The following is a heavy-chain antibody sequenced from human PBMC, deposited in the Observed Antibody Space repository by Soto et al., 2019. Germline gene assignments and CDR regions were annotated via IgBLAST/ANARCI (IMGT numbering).Heavy chain of an antibody. CDR3: AKVGVAGLGAYEI. CDR2: LTSGGST. D-gene: IGHD6-19*01. J-gene: IGHJ3*02. CDR1: VFTFSNYG. V-gene: IGHV3-23*01. Sequence: EVQLLESGGGLVQPGGSLRLSCAASVFTFSNYGMTWVRQAPGKGLEWVSALTSGGSTYYADSVKGRFTISRDNSKETLYLQMNSLRAEDTAVYYCAKVGVAGLGAYEIWGQGTMVTVSS.